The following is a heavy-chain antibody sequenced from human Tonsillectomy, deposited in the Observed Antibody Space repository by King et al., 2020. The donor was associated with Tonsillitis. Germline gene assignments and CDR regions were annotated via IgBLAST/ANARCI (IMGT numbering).Heavy chain of an antibody. CDR1: GFSLTTNKLG. J-gene: IGHJ4*02. D-gene: IGHD3-22*01. CDR3: VYKHSDISGYDY. CDR2: IYWSDDK. Sequence: TLKESGPTLVKPTETLTLTCTFSGFSLTTNKLGVGWIRQPPGEALEWLALIYWSDDKRYSPSLKSRLTITKDTSRNQVVLTMTDVDPVDTATYYCVYKHSDISGYDYWGKGTLVTVS. V-gene: IGHV2-5*01.